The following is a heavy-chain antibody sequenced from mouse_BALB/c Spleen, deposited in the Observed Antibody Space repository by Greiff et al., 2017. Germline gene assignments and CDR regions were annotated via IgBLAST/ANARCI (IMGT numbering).Heavy chain of an antibody. D-gene: IGHD4-1*01. CDR1: GYSITSGYY. V-gene: IGHV3-6*02. Sequence: EVQLKESGPGLVKPSQSLSLTCSVTGYSITSGYYWNWIRQFPGNKLEWMGYISYDGSNNYNPSLKNRISITRDTSKNQFFLKLNSVTTEDTATYYCARRGNLGTDYWGQGTTLTVSS. CDR2: ISYDGSN. CDR3: ARRGNLGTDY. J-gene: IGHJ2*01.